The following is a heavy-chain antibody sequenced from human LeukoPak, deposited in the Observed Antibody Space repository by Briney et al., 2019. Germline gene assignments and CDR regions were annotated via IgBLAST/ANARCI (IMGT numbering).Heavy chain of an antibody. CDR3: ATHYGDYYYYYMDV. D-gene: IGHD4-17*01. CDR1: GGSISSYY. CDR2: IYNSGAT. Sequence: SETLSLTCTVSGGSISSYYWSWIRQPPGKGLEWIGYIYNSGATNYNPSLKSRVTISVDTSKNQFSLKLSSVTAADTAVYYCATHYGDYYYYYMDVWGKGTTVTVSS. V-gene: IGHV4-59*08. J-gene: IGHJ6*03.